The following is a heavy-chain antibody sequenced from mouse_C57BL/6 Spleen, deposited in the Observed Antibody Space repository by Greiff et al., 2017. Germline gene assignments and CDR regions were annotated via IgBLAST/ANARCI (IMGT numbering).Heavy chain of an antibody. J-gene: IGHJ1*03. CDR3: ARSGDGYWGYFDV. D-gene: IGHD2-3*01. Sequence: QVQLQQPGAELVKPGASVKMSCKASGYTFTSYWITWVKQRPGQGLEWIGDIYPGSGSTHYNEKFKSKATLTVDTSSSTAFMQLSSLTSEDSAVYYCARSGDGYWGYFDVWGTGTTVTVSS. CDR2: IYPGSGST. CDR1: GYTFTSYW. V-gene: IGHV1-55*01.